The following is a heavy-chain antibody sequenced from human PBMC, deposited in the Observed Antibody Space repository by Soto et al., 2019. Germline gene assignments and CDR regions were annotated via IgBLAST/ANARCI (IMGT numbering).Heavy chain of an antibody. J-gene: IGHJ4*02. CDR1: GYTFTSYA. CDR3: ARAYCSSTSCYSVGGY. V-gene: IGHV1-3*01. Sequence: QVQLVQSGAEVKKPGASVKVSCKASGYTFTSYAMHWVRQATGQRLEWMGWINAGNGNTKYSQKFQGRVTITRDTSASTAYMELSSLRSEDTAVDYCARAYCSSTSCYSVGGYWGQGTLVTVSS. CDR2: INAGNGNT. D-gene: IGHD2-2*01.